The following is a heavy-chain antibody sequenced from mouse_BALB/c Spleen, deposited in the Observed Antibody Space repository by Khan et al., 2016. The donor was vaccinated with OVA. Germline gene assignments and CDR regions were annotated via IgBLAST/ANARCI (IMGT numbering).Heavy chain of an antibody. D-gene: IGHD1-1*01. Sequence: VQLQQSGPELVKPGASVKMFCKASGYTFTNYVMHWVKQKPGQGLEWIGYIHPYSYDNKYNEKFNGKATLTSDKSSSTAFMELSSLTTEDSEVYYCVRAIHYYGSSYEGFAYWGQGTLVSVSA. J-gene: IGHJ3*01. CDR2: IHPYSYDN. V-gene: IGHV1S136*01. CDR1: GYTFTNYV. CDR3: VRAIHYYGSSYEGFAY.